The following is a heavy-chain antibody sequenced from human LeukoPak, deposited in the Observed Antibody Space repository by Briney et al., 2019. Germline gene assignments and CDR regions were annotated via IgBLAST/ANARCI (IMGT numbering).Heavy chain of an antibody. V-gene: IGHV3-23*01. CDR2: ISGSGGST. CDR1: GFTFSSYA. J-gene: IGHJ4*02. D-gene: IGHD3-16*01. CDR3: AKAHYDYVWGSSHYFDY. Sequence: GGSLRLSCAASGFTFSSYAMSWVRQAPGRGLEWVSAISGSGGSTYYADSVKGRFTISRDNSKNTLYLQMNSLRAEDTAVYYCAKAHYDYVWGSSHYFDYWGQGTLVTVSS.